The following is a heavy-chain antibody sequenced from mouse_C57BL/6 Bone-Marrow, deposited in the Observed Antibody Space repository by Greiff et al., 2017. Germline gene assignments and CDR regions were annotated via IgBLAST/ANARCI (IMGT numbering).Heavy chain of an antibody. CDR2: INPNYGTT. Sequence: EVQLQQSGPELVKPGASVKISCKASGYSFTDYNMNWVKQSNGKSLEWIGVINPNYGTTSYNQKFKGKATLTVDQSSSTAYMQLNSLTSEDSAVYYCARIFFITTVGATGYFDVWGTGTTVTVSS. J-gene: IGHJ1*03. CDR3: ARIFFITTVGATGYFDV. CDR1: GYSFTDYN. V-gene: IGHV1-39*01. D-gene: IGHD1-1*01.